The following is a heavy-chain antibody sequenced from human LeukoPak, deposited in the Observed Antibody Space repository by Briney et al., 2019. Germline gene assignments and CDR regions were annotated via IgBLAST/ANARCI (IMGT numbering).Heavy chain of an antibody. V-gene: IGHV6-1*01. J-gene: IGHJ5*02. CDR1: GDSVSSNSAA. CDR3: ARGINREEQWLVREHWFDP. D-gene: IGHD6-19*01. Sequence: PSQTLSLTCAISGDSVSSNSAAWNWIRQSPSRGLEWLGRTYYRSKWYNDYAVSVKSRITINPDTSKNQFSLQLNSVTPEDTAVYYCARGINREEQWLVREHWFDPWGQGTLVTVSS. CDR2: TYYRSKWYN.